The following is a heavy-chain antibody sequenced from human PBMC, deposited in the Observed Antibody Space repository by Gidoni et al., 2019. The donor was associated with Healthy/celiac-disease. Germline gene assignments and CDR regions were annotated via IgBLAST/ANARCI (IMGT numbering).Heavy chain of an antibody. Sequence: QVQLVQSGAEVKKPGASVKVSCKASGYTFTSYGISWVRQAPGQGLEWMGWISAYNGNTNYAQKLQGRVTMTTDTSTSTAYMELRSLRSDDTAVYYCARDRTPRGYCSSTSCYNGLEYFQHWGQGTLVTVSS. D-gene: IGHD2-2*02. CDR2: ISAYNGNT. J-gene: IGHJ1*01. CDR1: GYTFTSYG. V-gene: IGHV1-18*01. CDR3: ARDRTPRGYCSSTSCYNGLEYFQH.